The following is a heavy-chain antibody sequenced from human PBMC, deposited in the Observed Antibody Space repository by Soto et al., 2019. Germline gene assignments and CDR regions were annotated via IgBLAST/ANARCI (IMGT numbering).Heavy chain of an antibody. Sequence: GSLRLSCAASGFTFSSYAMSWVRQAPGKGLEWVSAISGSGGSTYYADSVKGRFTISRDNSKNTLYLQMNSLRAEDTAVYYCAKGYCSGGSCYLGAFDIWGQGTMVTVSS. D-gene: IGHD2-15*01. CDR3: AKGYCSGGSCYLGAFDI. CDR1: GFTFSSYA. V-gene: IGHV3-23*01. CDR2: ISGSGGST. J-gene: IGHJ3*02.